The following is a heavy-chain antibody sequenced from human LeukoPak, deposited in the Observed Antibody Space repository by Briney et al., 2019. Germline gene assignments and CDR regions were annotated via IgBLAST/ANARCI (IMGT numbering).Heavy chain of an antibody. V-gene: IGHV3-21*04. D-gene: IGHD5-18*01. CDR1: GFTFSSYS. J-gene: IGHJ4*02. Sequence: GGSLRLSCAASGFTFSSYSMKWVRQAPGKGLEWVSFISSSSSYIYYADSVKGRFTISRDNAKNSLYLQMNSLRAEDTAVYYCANDLGWIQLNLGRGQGTLVTVSS. CDR2: ISSSSSYI. CDR3: ANDLGWIQLNLG.